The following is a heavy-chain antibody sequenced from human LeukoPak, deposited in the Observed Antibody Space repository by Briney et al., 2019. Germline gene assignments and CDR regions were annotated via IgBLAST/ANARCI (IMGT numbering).Heavy chain of an antibody. V-gene: IGHV1-2*02. CDR3: ARDAPSSMATNAFDI. D-gene: IGHD5-24*01. J-gene: IGHJ3*02. CDR1: GYTFTGYY. CDR2: INPNSGGT. Sequence: ASVKVSCKASGYTFTGYYMHWVRQAPGQGLEWMGWINPNSGGTNYAQKFQGRVTMTRDTSISTAYMELSRLRSDDTAVYYCARDAPSSMATNAFDIWGQGTMVTVSS.